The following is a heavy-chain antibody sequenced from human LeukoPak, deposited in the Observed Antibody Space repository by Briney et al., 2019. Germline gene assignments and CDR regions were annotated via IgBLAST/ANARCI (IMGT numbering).Heavy chain of an antibody. CDR2: MYHSGIT. CDR1: DYSITSGHH. CDR3: ARQITPGDSGYDWRIQLRPTPRGWHYYMDV. V-gene: IGHV4-38-2*01. J-gene: IGHJ6*03. D-gene: IGHD5-12*01. Sequence: PSETLSLTCAVSDYSITSGHHWGWIRRPPRKGLEWIGSMYHSGITYYNPSLKSRATMSVDTSKNQLSLSLSSVTAADTAVYYCARQITPGDSGYDWRIQLRPTPRGWHYYMDVWGKGTTVTVSS.